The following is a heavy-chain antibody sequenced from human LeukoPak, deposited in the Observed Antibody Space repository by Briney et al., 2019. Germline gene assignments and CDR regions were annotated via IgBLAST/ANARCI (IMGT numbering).Heavy chain of an antibody. J-gene: IGHJ4*02. Sequence: GGSLRLSCEASGFRFSYYEMSWVRQAPGKGLDWLSYINSGGSGIHYAGSVNGRFTISRDNAKNSLYLQMNSLRVEDTAVYYCAAVGRAGHPGYWGQGTLVTVSS. V-gene: IGHV3-48*03. CDR3: AAVGRAGHPGY. CDR2: INSGGSGI. D-gene: IGHD2-2*01. CDR1: GFRFSYYE.